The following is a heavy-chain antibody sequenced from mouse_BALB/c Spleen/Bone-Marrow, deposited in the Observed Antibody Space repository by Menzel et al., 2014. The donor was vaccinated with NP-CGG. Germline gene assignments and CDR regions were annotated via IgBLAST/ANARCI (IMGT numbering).Heavy chain of an antibody. CDR1: GYSITSGYG. D-gene: IGHD1-1*01. CDR3: VRETTVVADFDY. V-gene: IGHV3-1*02. J-gene: IGHJ2*01. Sequence: EVKLVESGPDLVKPSQSLSLTCTVSGYSITSGYGWHWIRQLPGNKLEWMGYIHYSGSTNYNPSLQSRISITRDTSKNQFLLQLNSVTTEDTATYYCVRETTVVADFDYWGQGTTLTVSS. CDR2: IHYSGST.